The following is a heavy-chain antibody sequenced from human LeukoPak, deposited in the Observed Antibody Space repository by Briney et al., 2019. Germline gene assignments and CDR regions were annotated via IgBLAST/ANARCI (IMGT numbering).Heavy chain of an antibody. CDR1: GFTFNRYW. J-gene: IGHJ4*02. D-gene: IGHD3-22*01. CDR2: INSDGNST. CDR3: ARAYYDSSGRYFDY. Sequence: PGGSLRLSCAASGFTFNRYWMHWVRQAPGEGLVLVSRINSDGNSTSYADSVKGRFTISRDNAKNTLYLQMKSLRAEDTAVYYCARAYYDSSGRYFDYWGQGTLVTVSS. V-gene: IGHV3-74*01.